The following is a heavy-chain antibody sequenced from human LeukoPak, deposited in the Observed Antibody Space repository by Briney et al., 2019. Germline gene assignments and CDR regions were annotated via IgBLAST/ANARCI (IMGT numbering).Heavy chain of an antibody. CDR1: GGSISSSSYY. CDR3: ARDSPRRITMISDAFDI. V-gene: IGHV4-39*07. CDR2: IYYSGST. D-gene: IGHD3-22*01. Sequence: PSETLSLTCTDSGGSISSSSYYWGWIRQPPGKGLEWIGSIYYSGSTYYNPSLKSRVTISVDTSKNQFSLKLSSVTAADTAVYYCARDSPRRITMISDAFDIWGQGTMVTVSS. J-gene: IGHJ3*02.